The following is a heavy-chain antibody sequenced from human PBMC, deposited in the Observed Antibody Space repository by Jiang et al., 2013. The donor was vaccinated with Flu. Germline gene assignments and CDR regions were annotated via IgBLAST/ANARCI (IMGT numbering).Heavy chain of an antibody. CDR2: IHYSGST. V-gene: IGHV4-39*07. Sequence: SGSGLVKPSETLSLTCTVSGGSISTSSYFWGWIRQPPGKGLEWVGSIHYSGSTYYNPSLKSRLTISVDTSKNQFSLKLSSVTAADTAVYYCTRGLRQDGAFDIWGPRDKGHLLF. D-gene: IGHD4-17*01. J-gene: IGHJ3*02. CDR1: GGSISTSSYF. CDR3: TRGLRQDGAFDI.